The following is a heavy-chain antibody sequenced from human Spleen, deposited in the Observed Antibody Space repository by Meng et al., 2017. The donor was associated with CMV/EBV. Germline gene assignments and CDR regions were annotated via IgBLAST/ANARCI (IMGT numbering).Heavy chain of an antibody. J-gene: IGHJ4*02. CDR3: AKTVGAAAGSFGY. Sequence: SCAASGFTFSSYAMSWVRQAPGKGLEWVSAISGSGGSTYYADSVKGRFTISSDNSKNTLYLQMNSLRAEDTAVYYCAKTVGAAAGSFGYWGQGTLVTVSS. V-gene: IGHV3-23*01. CDR1: GFTFSSYA. CDR2: ISGSGGST. D-gene: IGHD6-13*01.